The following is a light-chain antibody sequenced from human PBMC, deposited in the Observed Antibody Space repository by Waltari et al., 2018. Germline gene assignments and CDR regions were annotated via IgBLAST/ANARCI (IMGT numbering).Light chain of an antibody. J-gene: IGKJ4*01. V-gene: IGKV3-11*01. Sequence: EIVLTQSPATLSLSPGERATLSCRASQRVNSHLAWYQQKPGQAPKLPIYNASNRATGIPARFSGSGSGTDFTLTISSLEPEDFAVYYCQQRSNWPLTFGGGTKVEIK. CDR1: QRVNSH. CDR2: NAS. CDR3: QQRSNWPLT.